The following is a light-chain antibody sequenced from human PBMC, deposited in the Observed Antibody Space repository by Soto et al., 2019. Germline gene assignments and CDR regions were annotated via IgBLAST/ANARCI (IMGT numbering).Light chain of an antibody. V-gene: IGKV2-30*02. CDR3: MQGTHWPIT. CDR1: QILVHSDGIAY. J-gene: IGKJ5*01. Sequence: DVVMTQSPLSLPVTPGQPSSISCRSNQILVHSDGIAYFSWFQQRPGRSPRRLIYKVSNRDSGVPARFSGSGSGTDFALKISRVEAEDVGVYYCMQGTHWPITFGQGTRLEI. CDR2: KVS.